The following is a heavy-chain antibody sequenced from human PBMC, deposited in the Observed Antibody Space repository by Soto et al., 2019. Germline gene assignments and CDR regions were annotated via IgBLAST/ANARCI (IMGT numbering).Heavy chain of an antibody. D-gene: IGHD1-20*01. V-gene: IGHV4-39*01. Sequence: PSATLSLTCAVSGGSISGGYYYWGWLRQSPGRGPEWIGSVFYTGFTSYNPSLESRVSVSVDTSKNQFSLKVSAVTAADTAVYYCASSQKGYNWNYFDHWGQGALVTVSS. CDR3: ASSQKGYNWNYFDH. CDR1: GGSISGGYYY. CDR2: VFYTGFT. J-gene: IGHJ4*02.